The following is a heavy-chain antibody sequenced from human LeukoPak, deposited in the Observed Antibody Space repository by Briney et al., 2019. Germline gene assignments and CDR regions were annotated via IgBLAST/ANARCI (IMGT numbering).Heavy chain of an antibody. D-gene: IGHD2-2*01. CDR2: IYTSGST. V-gene: IGHV4-4*07. Sequence: PSETLSLTCTVSGGSISSYYWSWLRQPAGKGLEWIGSIYTSGSTNYNPSLKSRVTMSVDTSKNQFSLKLSSVTAADTAVYYCARSTYCSSTSCYYYYYMDVWGKGITVTVSS. CDR1: GGSISSYY. CDR3: ARSTYCSSTSCYYYYYMDV. J-gene: IGHJ6*03.